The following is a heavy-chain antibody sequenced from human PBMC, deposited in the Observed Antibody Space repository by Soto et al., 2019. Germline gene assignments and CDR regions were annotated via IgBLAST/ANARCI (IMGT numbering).Heavy chain of an antibody. V-gene: IGHV1-2*02. CDR2: INPKSGGT. CDR1: GDTFTANY. CDR3: ARSLTTLTTLLDY. D-gene: IGHD4-17*01. J-gene: IGHJ4*02. Sequence: ASVKVSCKASGDTFTANYIHWVRQAPGQGFEWMGWINPKSGGTNYPQKFQGRVTMTRDTSISTAYMELSRLRSDDTAVYYCARSLTTLTTLLDYWGQGTLVTVSS.